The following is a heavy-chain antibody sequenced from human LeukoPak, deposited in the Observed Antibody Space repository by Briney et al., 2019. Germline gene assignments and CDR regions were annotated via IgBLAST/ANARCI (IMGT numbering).Heavy chain of an antibody. D-gene: IGHD3-10*01. CDR3: ARVGMVRGVMGAFDI. CDR1: GYTFTSYY. V-gene: IGHV1-46*01. Sequence: ASVKVSCKASGYTFTSYYMHWVRQAPGQGLEWMGIINPSGGSTSYAQKFQGRVTMTRDTSTSTVYMELSSLRSEDTAVYYCARVGMVRGVMGAFDIWGQGTMVTVSS. CDR2: INPSGGST. J-gene: IGHJ3*02.